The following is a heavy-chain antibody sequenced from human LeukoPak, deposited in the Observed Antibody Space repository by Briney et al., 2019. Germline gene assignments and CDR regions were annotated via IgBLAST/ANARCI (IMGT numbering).Heavy chain of an antibody. CDR3: AKGGGDGYKAYSFDY. CDR1: VYTFTSYY. Sequence: ASVKVSCKAFVYTFTSYYMHCVRQGPGQGLEWMGLINPSGGSTSYAQKFQGRVTMTRDTSTSTVYMELSSLRSEDTAVYYCAKGGGDGYKAYSFDYWGQGTLVTVSS. CDR2: INPSGGST. V-gene: IGHV1-46*01. J-gene: IGHJ4*02. D-gene: IGHD5-24*01.